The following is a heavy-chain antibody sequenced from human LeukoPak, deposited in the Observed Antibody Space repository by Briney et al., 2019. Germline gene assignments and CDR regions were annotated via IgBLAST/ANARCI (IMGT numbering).Heavy chain of an antibody. CDR3: ARDLHPGLTGYFDY. D-gene: IGHD1-1*01. Sequence: ETLSLTCTVSGGSISSGSYYWSWVRQAPGKGLEWVSVIYSGGSTYYADSVEGRFTISRDNSKNTLSLQMKSLRAEDTAVYYCARDLHPGLTGYFDYWGQGTLVTVSS. CDR1: GGSISSGSYY. J-gene: IGHJ4*02. V-gene: IGHV3-53*01. CDR2: IYSGGST.